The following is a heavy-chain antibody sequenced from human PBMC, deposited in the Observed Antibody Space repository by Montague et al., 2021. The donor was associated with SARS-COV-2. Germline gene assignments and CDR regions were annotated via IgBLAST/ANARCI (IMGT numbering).Heavy chain of an antibody. CDR3: ARSRANVPSCSGFDY. V-gene: IGHV4-61*01. D-gene: IGHD3-10*02. CDR2: MYHTGHT. CDR1: GASVASGNFY. J-gene: IGHJ4*02. Sequence: SETLSLTCTVSGASVASGNFYWSWIRQPPGKGLEWIGYMYHTGHTNYNPSLESRVTMPVDPSKNQFSLTLTSVTAADTAVYYCARSRANVPSCSGFDYWGQGALVTVSS.